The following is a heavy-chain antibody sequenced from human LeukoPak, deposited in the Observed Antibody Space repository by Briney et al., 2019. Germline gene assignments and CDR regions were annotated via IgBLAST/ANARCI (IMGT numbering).Heavy chain of an antibody. CDR1: GGSFSAYY. J-gene: IGHJ5*02. V-gene: IGHV4-34*01. D-gene: IGHD3-9*01. Sequence: PSETLSLTCAVYGGSFSAYYWSWIRQPPGKGLQWIGEINHSRSTNYNPSLKSRVTISVDTSKNQFSLKLSSVTAADTAVYYCARGYFDWLNWFDPWGQGTLVTVSS. CDR3: ARGYFDWLNWFDP. CDR2: INHSRST.